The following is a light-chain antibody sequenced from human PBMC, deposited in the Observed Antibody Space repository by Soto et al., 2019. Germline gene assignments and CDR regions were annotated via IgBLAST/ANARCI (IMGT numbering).Light chain of an antibody. CDR1: ESVSRN. CDR2: SAS. V-gene: IGKV3D-15*01. CDR3: QQYSASPRT. Sequence: EVVITHSPATLSVSPWERATLYCRASESVSRNLAWYQQKPGQAPRLLIHSASSRATGIPDRFSASGTGTDFTLTISRLEPEDFAVYYCQQYSASPRTFGQGTKV. J-gene: IGKJ1*01.